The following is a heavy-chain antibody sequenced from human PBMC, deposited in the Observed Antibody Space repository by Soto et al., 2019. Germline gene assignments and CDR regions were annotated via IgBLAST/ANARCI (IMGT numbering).Heavy chain of an antibody. CDR3: VNEWSGDTCPCMDV. CDR2: ISGSDGST. CDR1: GFTFNNYA. V-gene: IGHV3-23*01. D-gene: IGHD2-15*01. J-gene: IGHJ6*01. Sequence: EVQLLESGGGLVQPGGSLRLSCAASGFTFNNYAMTWVRQAPGKGLEWVSTISGSDGSTYYADSVKGRLTISRDNSKNGLYLQMSSLRAEATALYSCVNEWSGDTCPCMDVWGLGTTVTVSS.